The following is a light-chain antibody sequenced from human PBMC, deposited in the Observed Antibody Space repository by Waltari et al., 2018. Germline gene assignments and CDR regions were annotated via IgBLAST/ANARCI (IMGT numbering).Light chain of an antibody. CDR3: QNRRNWPLLT. Sequence: EVVLTQSPATLSLSPGDRATLSCRASQNIGNNLAWSQQKPGQAPRLLMNDGSNRATGFPARFSGSGSGTDCTLTISSLEPEDFAVYYCQNRRNWPLLTFGGGTKVEIK. CDR2: DGS. V-gene: IGKV3-11*01. CDR1: QNIGNN. J-gene: IGKJ4*01.